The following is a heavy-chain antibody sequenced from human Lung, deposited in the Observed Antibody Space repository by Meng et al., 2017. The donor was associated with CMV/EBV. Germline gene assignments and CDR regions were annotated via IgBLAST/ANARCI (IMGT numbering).Heavy chain of an antibody. CDR2: IHSTGST. J-gene: IGHJ4*02. CDR3: ARVADPSVPYFFDF. Sequence: LRLXCTVSRDSMSSYGYNWSWIRQPPGEGLEWIGYIHSTGSTYYNPSLKGRITISIDTSRNQFSLELTSVTAADTAIYYCARVADPSVPYFFDFWGPGXLVTVSS. V-gene: IGHV4-30-4*01. CDR1: RDSMSSYGYN.